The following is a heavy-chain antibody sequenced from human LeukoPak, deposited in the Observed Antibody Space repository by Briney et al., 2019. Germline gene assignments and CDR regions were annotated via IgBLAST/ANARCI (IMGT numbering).Heavy chain of an antibody. V-gene: IGHV1-2*06. D-gene: IGHD3-10*01. CDR3: ASSYGSGSYYLDY. CDR2: INPNSGGT. J-gene: IGHJ4*02. Sequence: VASVKVSCKASGYTFTGYYMHWVRQAPGQGLEWMGRINPNSGGTNYAQKFQGRVTMTRDTSISTAYMELSRLRSDDTAMYYCASSYGSGSYYLDYWGQGTLVTVSS. CDR1: GYTFTGYY.